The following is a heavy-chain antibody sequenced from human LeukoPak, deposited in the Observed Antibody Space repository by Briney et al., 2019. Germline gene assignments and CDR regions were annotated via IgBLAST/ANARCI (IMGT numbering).Heavy chain of an antibody. CDR1: GYTFTSYE. Sequence: GASVKVSCKASGYTFTSYEISWVRQAPGQGLEWMAWISAYNGNTNYAQNLQGRVTMTTDTSTSTAYMELRNLRSDDTAVYYCARHSSGWSFYFDYWGQGTLVTVSS. CDR3: ARHSSGWSFYFDY. CDR2: ISAYNGNT. V-gene: IGHV1-18*01. J-gene: IGHJ4*02. D-gene: IGHD6-19*01.